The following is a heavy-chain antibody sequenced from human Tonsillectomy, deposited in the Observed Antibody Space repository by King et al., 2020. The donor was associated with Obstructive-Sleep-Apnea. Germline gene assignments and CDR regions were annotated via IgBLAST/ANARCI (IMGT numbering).Heavy chain of an antibody. CDR3: AKGSGSLLYYYYGMDV. V-gene: IGHV3-11*01. CDR1: GFTFSEYY. Sequence: VQLVESGGGLVKPGGSLRLSCAASGFTFSEYYMSWIRQAPGKGREWGSYISSGGDTIYYGDSVKGRFPISRDGAKNSLYLQMNSLRAADTAVDYCAKGSGSLLYYYYGMDVWGQGTTVTVSS. CDR2: ISSGGDTI. D-gene: IGHD3-10*01. J-gene: IGHJ6*02.